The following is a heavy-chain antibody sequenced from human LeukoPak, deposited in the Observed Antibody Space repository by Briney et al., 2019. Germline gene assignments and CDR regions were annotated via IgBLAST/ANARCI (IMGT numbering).Heavy chain of an antibody. V-gene: IGHV4-34*01. CDR3: ARYGDPFGQVDY. J-gene: IGHJ4*02. Sequence: NPSETLSLTCAVYGGSFSGYYWSWIRQPPGKGLEWIGEINHSGSTNYNPSLKSRVTISVDTSKNQFSLKLSSVTAADTAVYYCARYGDPFGQVDYWGQGTLVTVSS. CDR2: INHSGST. CDR1: GGSFSGYY. D-gene: IGHD4-17*01.